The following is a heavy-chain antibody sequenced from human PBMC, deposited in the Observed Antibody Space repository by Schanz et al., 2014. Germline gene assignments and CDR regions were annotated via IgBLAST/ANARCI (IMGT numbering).Heavy chain of an antibody. CDR1: GYTFTTYY. D-gene: IGHD2-2*01. Sequence: QVHLVQSGSEVKKPGASVKVSCKASGYTFTTYYMHWVRQAPGQGLEWMGIINPSGGSTTYAQKFQGRVTMTRDTSTSTVYMELSSLRSEDTAVYYCARDVGYDIVLLPTAQGGMDVWGQGTTVTVSS. V-gene: IGHV1-46*01. CDR3: ARDVGYDIVLLPTAQGGMDV. CDR2: INPSGGST. J-gene: IGHJ6*02.